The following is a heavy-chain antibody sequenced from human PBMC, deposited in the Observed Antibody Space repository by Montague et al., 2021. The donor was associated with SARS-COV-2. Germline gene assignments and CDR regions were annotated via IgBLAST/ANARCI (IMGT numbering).Heavy chain of an antibody. V-gene: IGHV4-4*07. Sequence: SETLSLTCTVSAGSISSYYWSWTRHPARTGLDWIGRIYLSGSTKSNPSLKCRVTMSVDTSKNQFSLKLSSVTAADTAVYYCARDHMTILFMVYYDGMDVWGQGTTVTVSS. CDR2: IYLSGST. D-gene: IGHD4/OR15-4a*01. J-gene: IGHJ6*02. CDR3: ARDHMTILFMVYYDGMDV. CDR1: AGSISSYY.